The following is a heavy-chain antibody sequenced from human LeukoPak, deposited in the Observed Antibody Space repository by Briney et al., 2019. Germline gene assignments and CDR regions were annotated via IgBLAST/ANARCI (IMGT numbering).Heavy chain of an antibody. Sequence: SETLSLTCTVSGGSITSYYWSWIRQPPGKGLEWIGYIYYTGSTNYNPSLKSRVTISVDTSKNHFSLKLSSVTAADTAVYYCARQQLSQLYYFDNWGQGTLVTVSS. CDR2: IYYTGST. J-gene: IGHJ4*02. CDR3: ARQQLSQLYYFDN. CDR1: GGSITSYY. D-gene: IGHD6-13*01. V-gene: IGHV4-59*01.